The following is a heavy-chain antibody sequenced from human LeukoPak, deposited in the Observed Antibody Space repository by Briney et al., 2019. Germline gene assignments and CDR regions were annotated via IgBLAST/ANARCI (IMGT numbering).Heavy chain of an antibody. CDR2: INPSGGST. D-gene: IGHD3-22*01. J-gene: IGHJ3*02. CDR1: GYTFTSYG. CDR3: AREDSSGYYRGDAFDI. V-gene: IGHV1-46*01. Sequence: ASVKVSCKASGYTFTSYGISWVRQAPGQGLEWVGIINPSGGSTSYAQKFQGRVTITRDTSASTAYMELSSLRSEDTAVYYCAREDSSGYYRGDAFDIWGQGTMVTVSS.